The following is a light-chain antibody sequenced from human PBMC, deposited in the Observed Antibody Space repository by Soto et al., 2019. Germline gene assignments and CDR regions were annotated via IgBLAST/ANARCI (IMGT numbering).Light chain of an antibody. Sequence: KVAQSPSTLSASVGERVTITCRATQSISTWLAGYQQKPGKAPKLLIDGASTLQSVVPSSFSGSGSGTDFTLTISMVRQDDFVTYCCQQSYYPLWTFCQGTKVDIK. CDR3: QQSYYPLWT. CDR1: QSISTW. J-gene: IGKJ1*01. V-gene: IGKV1-5*01. CDR2: GAS.